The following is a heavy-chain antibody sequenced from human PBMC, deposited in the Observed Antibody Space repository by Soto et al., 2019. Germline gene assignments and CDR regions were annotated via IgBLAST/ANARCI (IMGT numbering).Heavy chain of an antibody. CDR3: ARSRTIFGVVITLFDY. V-gene: IGHV4-34*01. Sequence: SETLSLTCAVYGGSFSGYYWSWIRQPPGKGLEWIGEINHSGSTNYNPSLKSRVTISVDTSKNQFSLKLSSVTAADTAVYYCARSRTIFGVVITLFDYWGQGTLVTVSS. D-gene: IGHD3-3*01. CDR1: GGSFSGYY. CDR2: INHSGST. J-gene: IGHJ4*02.